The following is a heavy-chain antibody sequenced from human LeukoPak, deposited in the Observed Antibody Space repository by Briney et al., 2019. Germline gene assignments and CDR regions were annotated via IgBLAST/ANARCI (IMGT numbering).Heavy chain of an antibody. CDR2: ISYDGSNK. CDR3: ARDQILFGY. CDR1: GFTFSSYA. Sequence: GGSLRLSCAASGFTFSSYAMHWVRQAPGKGLEWVAVISYDGSNKYYADSVKGRFTISRDNSKNTLYLQMNSLRAEDTAVYYCARDQILFGYWGQGTLVTVSS. J-gene: IGHJ4*02. D-gene: IGHD3-3*01. V-gene: IGHV3-30-3*01.